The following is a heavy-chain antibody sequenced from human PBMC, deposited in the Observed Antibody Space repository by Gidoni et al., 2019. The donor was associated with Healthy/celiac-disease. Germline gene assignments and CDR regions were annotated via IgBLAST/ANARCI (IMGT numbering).Heavy chain of an antibody. CDR3: ARVLRDIVVVTAMGAFDI. Sequence: EVQLVESGGGLVKPGGSLRLSCAASGFTFSSYSMNWVRQAPGKGLEWVSSISSSSSYIYYADSVKGRFTISRDNAKNSLYLQMNSLRAEDTAVYYCARVLRDIVVVTAMGAFDIWGQGTMVTVSS. J-gene: IGHJ3*02. V-gene: IGHV3-21*01. CDR1: GFTFSSYS. D-gene: IGHD2-21*02. CDR2: ISSSSSYI.